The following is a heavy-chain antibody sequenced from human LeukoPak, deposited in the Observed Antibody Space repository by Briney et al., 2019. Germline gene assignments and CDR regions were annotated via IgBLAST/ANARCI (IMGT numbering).Heavy chain of an antibody. CDR3: ARISGWYFYFDY. D-gene: IGHD6-19*01. CDR2: IYYSGST. Sequence: PSETLSLTCTVSGGSISSYYWSWIRQPPGKGLEWIGYIYYSGSTNYNPSLKSRVTMSVDTSKNQFSLKLSSVTAADTAVYYCARISGWYFYFDYWGQGTLVTVSS. J-gene: IGHJ4*02. V-gene: IGHV4-59*12. CDR1: GGSISSYY.